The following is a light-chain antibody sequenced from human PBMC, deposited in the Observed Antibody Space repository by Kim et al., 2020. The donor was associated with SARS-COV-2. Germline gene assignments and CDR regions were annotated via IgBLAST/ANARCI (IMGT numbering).Light chain of an antibody. CDR3: NSRESGVNHVV. J-gene: IGLJ3*02. CDR2: GKN. V-gene: IGLV3-19*01. CDR1: TLRSYY. Sequence: ALGQTVRITCQGDTLRSYYASWYQQKPGQAPILVIYGKNNRPSGIPDRFSGSSSGNTASLTITGAQAEDEADYYCNSRESGVNHVVFGGGTQLTVL.